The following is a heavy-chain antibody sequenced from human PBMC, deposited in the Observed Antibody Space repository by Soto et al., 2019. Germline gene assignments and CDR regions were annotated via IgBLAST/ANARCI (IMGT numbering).Heavy chain of an antibody. Sequence: SSETLSLTCTVSGGSVSSGSYYWSWIRQPPGKGLEWIGYIYYSGSTNYNPSLKSRVTISVDTSKNQFSLKLSSVTAADTAVYYCASSGYSSGWYGYFQHWGQGTLVTVSS. CDR3: ASSGYSSGWYGYFQH. CDR2: IYYSGST. D-gene: IGHD6-19*01. V-gene: IGHV4-61*01. CDR1: GGSVSSGSYY. J-gene: IGHJ1*01.